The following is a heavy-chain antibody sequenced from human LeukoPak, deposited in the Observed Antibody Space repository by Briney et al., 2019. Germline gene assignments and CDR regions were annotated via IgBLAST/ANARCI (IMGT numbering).Heavy chain of an antibody. D-gene: IGHD3-10*01. CDR3: ARDGRGITPTYYFDY. CDR2: ISSSGSTI. J-gene: IGHJ4*02. Sequence: GGSLRLSCAASGFSFSDDYMSWIRQAPGKGLEWVSYISSSGSTINYADSVKGRFTISRDNAKNSLYLQMNSLRAEDTAVYYCARDGRGITPTYYFDYWGQGTRVTVFS. V-gene: IGHV3-11*04. CDR1: GFSFSDDY.